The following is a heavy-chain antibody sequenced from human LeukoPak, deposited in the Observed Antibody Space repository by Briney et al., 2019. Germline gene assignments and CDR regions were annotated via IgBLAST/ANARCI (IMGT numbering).Heavy chain of an antibody. CDR2: IIHSGST. D-gene: IGHD1-14*01. CDR1: GCTISSYY. CDR3: RCINYQPTLKSRSTISVDTPKNQLSVTLSAVPAAEADVYFCLRERGVVQLVGGLFDP. J-gene: IGHJ5*02. V-gene: IGHV4-59*01. Sequence: PSETLSLNCSVSGCTISSYYWSWIRQPPGKGLEWIVFIIHSGSTNYNPSLKRGATTSVETTKKQYSLQLSSRTAAATAVYSCRCINYQPTLKSRSTISVDTPKNQLSVTLSAVPAAEADVYFCLRERGVVQLVGGLFDPWGQGTLVTVSS.